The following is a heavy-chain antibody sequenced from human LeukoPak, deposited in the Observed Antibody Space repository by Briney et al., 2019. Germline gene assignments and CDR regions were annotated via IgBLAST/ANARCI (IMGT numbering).Heavy chain of an antibody. D-gene: IGHD2-2*01. V-gene: IGHV3-53*01. CDR3: AAVGSSIY. CDR1: GLTVSSNY. Sequence: GGSLRLSCAVSGLTVSSNYMTWVRQPPGKGLEWVPVIYTDGTTYYADSVKGRFTISRDNSKNTLFLQMNSLRAEDTAVYYCAAVGSSIYWGQGTLVTVSS. CDR2: IYTDGTT. J-gene: IGHJ4*02.